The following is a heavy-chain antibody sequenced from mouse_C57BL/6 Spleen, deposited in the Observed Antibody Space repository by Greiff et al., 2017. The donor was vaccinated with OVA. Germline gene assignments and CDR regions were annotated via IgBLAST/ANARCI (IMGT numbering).Heavy chain of an antibody. CDR3: ARGGQLRLYYFDY. D-gene: IGHD3-2*02. V-gene: IGHV5-4*01. Sequence: EVQGVESGGGLVKPGGSLTLSCAASGFTFSSYAMSWVRQTPEKRLEWVATISDGGSYTYYPDNVKGRFPISRDNAKNNLYLQMSHLKSEDTAMYYCARGGQLRLYYFDYWGQGTTLTVSS. J-gene: IGHJ2*01. CDR2: ISDGGSYT. CDR1: GFTFSSYA.